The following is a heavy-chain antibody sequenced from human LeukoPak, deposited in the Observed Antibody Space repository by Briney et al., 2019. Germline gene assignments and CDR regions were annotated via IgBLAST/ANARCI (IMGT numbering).Heavy chain of an antibody. J-gene: IGHJ4*02. V-gene: IGHV3-15*01. Sequence: PGGSLRLSCAASGFTFSSYAMSWVRQAPGKGLEWVGRIKSKTDGGTTDYTAPVKGRFTISRDDSKNTLYLQMNSLKTEDTAVYYCITDSVITMVRGVNVAVTDYWGQGTLVTVSS. D-gene: IGHD3-10*01. CDR1: GFTFSSYA. CDR2: IKSKTDGGTT. CDR3: ITDSVITMVRGVNVAVTDY.